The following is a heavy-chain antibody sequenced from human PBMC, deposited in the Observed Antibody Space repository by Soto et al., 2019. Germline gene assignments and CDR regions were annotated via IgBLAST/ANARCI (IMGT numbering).Heavy chain of an antibody. CDR3: ASLGYSSGWYHSFDY. CDR2: IFYSGST. J-gene: IGHJ4*02. CDR1: GGSISSSSYY. Sequence: SETLSLTCTVSGGSISSSSYYWGWIRQPPGKGLEWIGSIFYSGSTYYHPSLKSRVTISVDTAKNQFSLKLSSVTAADTAVYYCASLGYSSGWYHSFDYWGQGTLVTVSS. D-gene: IGHD6-19*01. V-gene: IGHV4-39*07.